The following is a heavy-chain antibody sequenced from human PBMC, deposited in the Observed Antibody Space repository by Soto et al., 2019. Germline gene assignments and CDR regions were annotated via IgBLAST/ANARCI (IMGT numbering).Heavy chain of an antibody. Sequence: GGSLRLACVASGFTFSSYAMTWVRQHPGKGLEWVSDISGSGDATYYADSVKGRFAISRDNSKNTLFLQLNNLRAEDTAIYYCAKVGEETLLLPLDSWGQRILVTVSS. V-gene: IGHV3-23*01. CDR3: AKVGEETLLLPLDS. CDR1: GFTFSSYA. CDR2: ISGSGDAT. D-gene: IGHD3-22*01. J-gene: IGHJ5*01.